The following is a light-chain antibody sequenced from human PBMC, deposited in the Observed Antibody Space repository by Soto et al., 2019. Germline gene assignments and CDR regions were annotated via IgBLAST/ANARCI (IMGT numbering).Light chain of an antibody. CDR2: DAS. CDR3: QHYNSYSEA. CDR1: QSISSW. Sequence: DIQMTHSPSTLSASVVDRVTITFRASQSISSWLAWYQQKPGKAPKLLIYDASSLESGVPSRFSGSGSGTEFTLTISSLQPDDFATYYCQHYNSYSEAFGQGTKVDI. J-gene: IGKJ1*01. V-gene: IGKV1-5*01.